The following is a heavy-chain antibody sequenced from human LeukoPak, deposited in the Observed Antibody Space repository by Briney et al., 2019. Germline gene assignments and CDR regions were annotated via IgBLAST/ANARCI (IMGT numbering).Heavy chain of an antibody. Sequence: GGSLRLSCAASGFTVSRNYMSWVRQAPGKGLEWVSVIYSGGSTYYGDSVKGRYTISRDNSKNTLYLQMNSLRGEDTAVYYCARDSGYDLRPTLDYWGQGTLVTVSS. J-gene: IGHJ4*02. D-gene: IGHD5-12*01. V-gene: IGHV3-53*01. CDR2: IYSGGST. CDR1: GFTVSRNY. CDR3: ARDSGYDLRPTLDY.